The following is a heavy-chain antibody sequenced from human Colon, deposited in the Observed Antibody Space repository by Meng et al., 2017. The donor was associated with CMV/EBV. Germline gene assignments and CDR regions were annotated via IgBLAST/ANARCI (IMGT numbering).Heavy chain of an antibody. CDR1: VFTVSSNY. D-gene: IGHD3-16*01. CDR2: IYSGGTT. J-gene: IGHJ3*01. CDR3: ARAHSGSYGDSFDV. Sequence: EGPLVESGGGLIQPGGFLRLSCTASVFTVSSNYMSWVRQAPGKGLEWVSVIYSGGTTYYADSVEGRFGISRDNSKNTMYLQMNNLRVEDAALYYCARAHSGSYGDSFDVWGQGTMVTVSS. V-gene: IGHV3-53*01.